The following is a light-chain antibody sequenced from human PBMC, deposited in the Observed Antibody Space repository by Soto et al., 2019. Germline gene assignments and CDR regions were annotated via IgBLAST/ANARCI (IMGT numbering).Light chain of an antibody. CDR1: SGSIASNY. CDR2: EDN. J-gene: IGLJ3*02. V-gene: IGLV6-57*01. CDR3: QSYDATNQV. Sequence: NFMLTQPHSVSGSPGKTVIMSCTRSSGSIASNYVQWYQQRPGSSPTTVIYEDNQRPSGVPDRFSGSIDSSSSSASLTISGLETEDEADYFCQSYDATNQVFGGGTKLTVL.